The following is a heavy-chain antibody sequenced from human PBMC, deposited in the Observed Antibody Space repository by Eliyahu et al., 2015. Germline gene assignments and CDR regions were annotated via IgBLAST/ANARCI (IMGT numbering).Heavy chain of an antibody. CDR3: AREDLLTGLDV. CDR2: ISYSGST. V-gene: IGHV4-31*03. CDR1: GGSVNSGSYY. J-gene: IGHJ6*02. Sequence: QVQLQESGPGLVKPSQTLSLTCTVXGGSVNSGSYYWSWIRQHPGKGLEWIGYISYSGSTYYNPSLKSRLSISLDTSKDQFSLKLSSVTAADTAVFYCAREDLLTGLDVWGQGISVTVSS.